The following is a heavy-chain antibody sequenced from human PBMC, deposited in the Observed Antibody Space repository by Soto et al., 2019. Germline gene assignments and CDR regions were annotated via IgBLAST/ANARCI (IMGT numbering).Heavy chain of an antibody. J-gene: IGHJ6*02. CDR2: IIPIFGTA. V-gene: IGHV1-69*12. CDR1: GGTFSSYA. D-gene: IGHD4-4*01. CDR3: ARVGDHSNKVTPGFYYYGMDV. Sequence: QVQLVQSGAEVKKPGSSVKVSCKASGGTFSSYAISWVRQAPGQGLEWMGGIIPIFGTANYAQKFQGRVTITADESTSKAYMEQSSLRSEDTAVYYCARVGDHSNKVTPGFYYYGMDVWVQGTTVTVSS.